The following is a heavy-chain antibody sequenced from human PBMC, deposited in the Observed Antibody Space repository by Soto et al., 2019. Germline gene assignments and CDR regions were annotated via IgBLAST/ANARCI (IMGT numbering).Heavy chain of an antibody. Sequence: GGSLRLSCAASGFTFSSYAMHGVRQAPGKGLEWVAVISYDGSNKYYADSVKGRFTISRDNSKNTLYLQMNSLRAEDTAVYYCARDHESPYIVVVVAATAPSWFDPWGQGTLVTVSS. V-gene: IGHV3-30-3*01. CDR2: ISYDGSNK. J-gene: IGHJ5*02. CDR3: ARDHESPYIVVVVAATAPSWFDP. CDR1: GFTFSSYA. D-gene: IGHD2-15*01.